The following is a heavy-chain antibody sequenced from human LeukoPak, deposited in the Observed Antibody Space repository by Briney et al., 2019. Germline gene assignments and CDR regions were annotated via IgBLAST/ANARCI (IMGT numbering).Heavy chain of an antibody. CDR1: GFSFSNYA. CDR3: AKGNNAFDI. J-gene: IGHJ3*02. V-gene: IGHV3-23*01. Sequence: GGSLRLSCSASGFSFSNYAMSWVRQAPGKGLEWVSAIRYSDDNTYYADSVKGRFTISRDISKNTLYLQLNSLRAEDTAVYYCAKGNNAFDIWGQGTLVTVSS. CDR2: IRYSDDNT.